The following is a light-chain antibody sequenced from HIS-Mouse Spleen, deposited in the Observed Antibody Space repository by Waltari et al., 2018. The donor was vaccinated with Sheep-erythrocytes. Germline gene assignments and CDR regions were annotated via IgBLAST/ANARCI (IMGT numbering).Light chain of an antibody. CDR1: QSISSY. CDR3: QQSYSTPQFT. CDR2: AAS. V-gene: IGKV1-39*01. J-gene: IGKJ3*01. Sequence: DIQMTQSPSSLSASVGDRVTITCRASQSISSYLNWYQQKPGKAPKLLIYAASSLQSRVPARFSGSGSGTDFTLTISSLQPEDVATYYCQQSYSTPQFTFGPGTKVDIK.